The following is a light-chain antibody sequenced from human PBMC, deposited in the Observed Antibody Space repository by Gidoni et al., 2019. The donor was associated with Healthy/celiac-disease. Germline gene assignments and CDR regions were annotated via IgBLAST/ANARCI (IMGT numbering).Light chain of an antibody. Sequence: EIVLTQSPATLSLSPGERATLSCRASQCVSSYLAWYQQKPGQAPRLLIYDASNRATGIPARFSGSGSGTDFTLTIRSLEPEDFAVYYCQQRSNWPPTWTFGQGTKVEIK. CDR3: QQRSNWPPTWT. CDR2: DAS. J-gene: IGKJ1*01. V-gene: IGKV3-11*01. CDR1: QCVSSY.